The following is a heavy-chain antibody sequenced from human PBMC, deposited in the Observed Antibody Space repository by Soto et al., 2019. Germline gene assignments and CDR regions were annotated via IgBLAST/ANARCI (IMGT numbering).Heavy chain of an antibody. V-gene: IGHV3-23*01. CDR2: ISGSGGST. J-gene: IGHJ4*02. D-gene: IGHD2-21*02. CDR1: GFTFSSYA. CDR3: AKVRGVKHIVVVTATPFDY. Sequence: GGSLRLSCAASGFTFSSYAMSWVRQAPGKGLEWVSAISGSGGSTYYADSVKGRFTISRDNSKNTLYLQMNSLRAEDTAVYYCAKVRGVKHIVVVTATPFDYWGQGTLVTVSS.